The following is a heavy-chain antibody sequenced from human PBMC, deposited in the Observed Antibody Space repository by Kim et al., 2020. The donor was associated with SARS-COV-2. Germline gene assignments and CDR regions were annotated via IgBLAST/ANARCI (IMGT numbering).Heavy chain of an antibody. CDR2: IYYSGST. Sequence: SETLSLTCTVSGGSISSGVYYWSWIRQHPGKGLEWIGYIYYSGSTYYNPSLKSRVTISVDTSKNQFSLKLSSVTAADTAVYYCARDSVVYNGMDVWGQGTTVTVSS. CDR1: GGSISSGVYY. J-gene: IGHJ6*02. CDR3: ARDSVVYNGMDV. V-gene: IGHV4-31*03. D-gene: IGHD2-8*02.